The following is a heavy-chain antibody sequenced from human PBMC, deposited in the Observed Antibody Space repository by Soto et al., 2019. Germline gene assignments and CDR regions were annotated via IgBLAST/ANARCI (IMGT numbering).Heavy chain of an antibody. Sequence: QVQLQVSGPGLVKPSATLSLSCTVSTGSSDSFYWSWIRQPPGKGLEWIGYFFYTGSTNHNPSLKGRVTISLDMSSSQFSLSLTSVTAADTAMYYCARSRDGNNLNPIDQWGQGLLVTVSS. D-gene: IGHD3-9*01. CDR1: TGSSDSFY. J-gene: IGHJ4*02. V-gene: IGHV4-59*01. CDR2: FFYTGST. CDR3: ARSRDGNNLNPIDQ.